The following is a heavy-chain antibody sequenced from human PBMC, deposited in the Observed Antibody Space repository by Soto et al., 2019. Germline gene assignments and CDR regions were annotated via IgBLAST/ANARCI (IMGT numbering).Heavy chain of an antibody. CDR3: ARESQTWSLHKYFAP. D-gene: IGHD2-15*01. J-gene: IGHJ2*01. V-gene: IGHV1-18*01. Sequence: QVQLVQSGADVKKPGASVKVSCKASGYSVTNYIITWVRQAPGQGLEWMGWIRPYNGNTAYAQNLLGRVTITTDTSTSTVYMELRSLRSDDTAVYDCARESQTWSLHKYFAPWGRSTLVTVSS. CDR1: GYSVTNYI. CDR2: IRPYNGNT.